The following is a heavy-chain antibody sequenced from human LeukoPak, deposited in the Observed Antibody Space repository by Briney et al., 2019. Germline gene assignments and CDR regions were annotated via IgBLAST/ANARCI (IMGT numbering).Heavy chain of an antibody. Sequence: PSETLSLTCAVSGASVSSSSYFWGWIRQAPGEGPEWLGSVCHNGATYYNPSLKSRVTISLDLSKNPFSLTVTSVSVEDTALYFCASGNVVSPTAVERWFDSWGQGTLITVSS. V-gene: IGHV4-39*07. J-gene: IGHJ5*01. CDR3: ASGNVVSPTAVERWFDS. D-gene: IGHD1-14*01. CDR2: VCHNGAT. CDR1: GASVSSSSYF.